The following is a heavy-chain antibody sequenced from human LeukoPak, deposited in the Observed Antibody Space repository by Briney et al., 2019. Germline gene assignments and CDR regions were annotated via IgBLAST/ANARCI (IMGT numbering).Heavy chain of an antibody. CDR3: ARVDCSSTSCYEFDY. J-gene: IGHJ4*02. V-gene: IGHV3-11*04. D-gene: IGHD2-2*01. CDR2: IRSSGSTI. Sequence: GGSLRLSCAASGFTFSDYYMSWIRQAPGEGLEWGSYIRSSGSTIYYADSVKGRFTISRDNAKNSLYLKMSSLRAEDTAVYYCARVDCSSTSCYEFDYWGQGTLVTVSS. CDR1: GFTFSDYY.